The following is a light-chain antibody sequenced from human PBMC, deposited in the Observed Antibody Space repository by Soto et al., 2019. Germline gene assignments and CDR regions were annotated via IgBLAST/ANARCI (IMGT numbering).Light chain of an antibody. CDR1: QSVTDF. CDR2: DAS. CDR3: QQRSGWPPLT. J-gene: IGKJ4*01. Sequence: EIVLTQPPATLSLSPGERATLSCRASQSVTDFLAWYQQKPGQAPRLLIYDASNRATGVPARFSGSGSGTDFTLTISSLEPEDSAVYYCQQRSGWPPLTFGGGTKVAIK. V-gene: IGKV3-11*01.